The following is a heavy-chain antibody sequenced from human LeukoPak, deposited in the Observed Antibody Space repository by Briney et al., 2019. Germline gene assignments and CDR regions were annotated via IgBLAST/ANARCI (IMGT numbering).Heavy chain of an antibody. CDR3: AFGNHGAFDY. V-gene: IGHV1-69*05. CDR2: IIPIFGTA. J-gene: IGHJ4*02. Sequence: GASVKVSCKASGGTFSSYAISWVRQAPGQGLEWMGGIIPIFGTANYAQKFQGRVTMTRDTSISTAYMELSRLRSDDTAVYYCAFGNHGAFDYWGQGTLVTVSS. D-gene: IGHD1-14*01. CDR1: GGTFSSYA.